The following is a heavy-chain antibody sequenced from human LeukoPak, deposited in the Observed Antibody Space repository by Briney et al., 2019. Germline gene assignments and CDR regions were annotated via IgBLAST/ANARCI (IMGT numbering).Heavy chain of an antibody. V-gene: IGHV4-4*07. CDR3: ARLTYDSSSYRYYFDY. J-gene: IGHJ4*02. Sequence: PSETLSLTCTVSDGSISNYYWSWIRQPAGKGLEWIGRIYTSGSTNYIPSLKSRVSMSVDTSKNQCTLKLSSVTAADTAVYYCARLTYDSSSYRYYFDYWGQGTLVTVSS. D-gene: IGHD3-22*01. CDR2: IYTSGST. CDR1: DGSISNYY.